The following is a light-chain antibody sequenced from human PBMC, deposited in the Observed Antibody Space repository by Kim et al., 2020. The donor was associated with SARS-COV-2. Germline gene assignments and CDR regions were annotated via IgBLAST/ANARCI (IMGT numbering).Light chain of an antibody. Sequence: QSVLTQPASLSVSPEQSITISCTGTSSDVGGYKYVSWYQQHPGKAPKLLIHDVTNRPSGISYRFSASKSGNTASLTISGLQPEDEADYYCASYTRSSTWVFGGGTQLTVL. J-gene: IGLJ3*02. CDR3: ASYTRSSTWV. CDR2: DVT. CDR1: SSDVGGYKY. V-gene: IGLV2-14*03.